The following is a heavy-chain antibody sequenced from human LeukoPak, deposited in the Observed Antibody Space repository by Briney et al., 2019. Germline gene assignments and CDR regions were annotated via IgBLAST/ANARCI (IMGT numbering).Heavy chain of an antibody. Sequence: ASVKVSCKASGYTFTGYYMHWVRQAPGQGLEWMGWINPNSGGTNYAQKCQGRVTMTRDTSISTAYMELSRLRSDDTAVYYCALTYYDFWSGYRTDLDYWGQGTLVTVSS. V-gene: IGHV1-2*02. CDR2: INPNSGGT. CDR3: ALTYYDFWSGYRTDLDY. CDR1: GYTFTGYY. D-gene: IGHD3-3*01. J-gene: IGHJ4*02.